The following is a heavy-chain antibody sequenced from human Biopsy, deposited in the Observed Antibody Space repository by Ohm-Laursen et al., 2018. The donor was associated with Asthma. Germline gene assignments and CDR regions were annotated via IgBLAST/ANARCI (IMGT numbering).Heavy chain of an antibody. CDR2: ITFDGITQ. CDR3: SRDTLGYYFDI. CDR1: GTHFGSYN. D-gene: IGHD6-13*01. J-gene: IGHJ4*02. V-gene: IGHV3-30-3*01. Sequence: SLRLSCTASGTHFGSYNMHWARQAPGKGLEWVAVITFDGITQHYGDSVKGRFTISRDNSKNMLFLQMNSLRAEDTAVYYCSRDTLGYYFDIWGQGTQVTVSS.